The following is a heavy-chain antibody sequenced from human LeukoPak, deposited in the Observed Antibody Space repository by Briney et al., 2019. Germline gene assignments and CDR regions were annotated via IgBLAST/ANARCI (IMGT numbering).Heavy chain of an antibody. D-gene: IGHD2-15*01. J-gene: IGHJ5*02. Sequence: SQTLSLTCTVSGGSINSGDYYWSWIRQHPGQGLEWIGYMHASGSTFYNPSLKSRVTISIDTSKNQFSLKLTSVTAADTAVYYCARELVPDCTGGNCYSGWFDPWGQGTLVTVSS. V-gene: IGHV4-31*03. CDR1: GGSINSGDYY. CDR2: MHASGST. CDR3: ARELVPDCTGGNCYSGWFDP.